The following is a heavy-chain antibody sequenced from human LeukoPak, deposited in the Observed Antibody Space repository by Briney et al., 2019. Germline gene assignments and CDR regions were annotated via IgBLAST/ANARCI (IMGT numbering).Heavy chain of an antibody. J-gene: IGHJ4*02. CDR2: INHSGYA. CDR3: TRMTAGHDY. Sequence: SQTLSLTCAVSGVSFNDYYWSWVRHTPRQGLEWIGEINHSGYANDSPSLKSGVTLSIDTPRKQFSLNLRSVTVADTGIYYCTRMTAGHDYWGQGTLVTVSS. CDR1: GVSFNDYY. D-gene: IGHD2-21*02. V-gene: IGHV4-34*01.